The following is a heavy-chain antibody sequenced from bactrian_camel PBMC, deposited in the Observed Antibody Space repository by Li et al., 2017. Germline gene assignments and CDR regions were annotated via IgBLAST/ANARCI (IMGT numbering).Heavy chain of an antibody. Sequence: DVQLVESGGGLVQPGGSLRLSCTASGFTFSAVAMSWVRQAPGKGLEWVSAIDSGGGSTYYADSVKGRFTISRDNAKNTLYLQLSSLKTEDTAMYYCTAIPVPPYWGQGTQVTVS. J-gene: IGHJ4*01. CDR1: GFTFSAVA. CDR2: IDSGGGST. CDR3: TAIPVPPY. V-gene: IGHV3S31*01.